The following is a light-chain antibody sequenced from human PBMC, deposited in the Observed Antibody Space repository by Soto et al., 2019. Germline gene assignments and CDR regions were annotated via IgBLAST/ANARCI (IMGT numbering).Light chain of an antibody. J-gene: IGKJ4*01. CDR2: DTS. CDR1: QRISTH. CDR3: QQSYSEPPLS. V-gene: IGKV1-39*01. Sequence: DIQLTQSPSSLSASLGDTVTITCRASQRISTHLNWYQHRPGKAPRLLIFDTSGLQGGVPSRFSGSKSGTEFNLTISGRQPDDFASYYCQQSYSEPPLSFGGGTKVEIK.